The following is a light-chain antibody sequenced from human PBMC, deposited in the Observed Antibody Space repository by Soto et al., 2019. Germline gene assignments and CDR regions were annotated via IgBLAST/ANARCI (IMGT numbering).Light chain of an antibody. J-gene: IGKJ2*01. CDR3: QQEGSSPQDT. CDR1: QSVSSSY. V-gene: IGKV3-20*01. Sequence: EIVLTQSPGTLSLSPGERATLSCRASQSVSSSYLAWYQQKPGQEPRLLIYGASSRATGIPDRFSVSGSGTDFTLTISRLEPEDVAVYYCQQEGSSPQDTFGQGTKLEIK. CDR2: GAS.